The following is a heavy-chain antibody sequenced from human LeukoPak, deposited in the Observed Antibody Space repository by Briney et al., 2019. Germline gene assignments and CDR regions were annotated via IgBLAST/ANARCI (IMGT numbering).Heavy chain of an antibody. CDR1: GGSISSYY. Sequence: SETLSLTCTVSGGSISSYYWSWIRQPAGKGLEWIGRIYSSGSTNYNPSLKSRVTMSVDTSKNQFSLKVTSVTAADTAVYYCARGDRSGSYSFEYWGQGTLVTVSS. V-gene: IGHV4-4*07. CDR2: IYSSGST. J-gene: IGHJ4*02. CDR3: ARGDRSGSYSFEY. D-gene: IGHD1-26*01.